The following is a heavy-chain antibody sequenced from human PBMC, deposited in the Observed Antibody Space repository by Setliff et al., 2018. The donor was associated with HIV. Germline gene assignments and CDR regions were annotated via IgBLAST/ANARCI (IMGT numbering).Heavy chain of an antibody. V-gene: IGHV3-21*01. Sequence: PGGSLRLSCAASGFTFSYYSMNWVRQAPGKGLEWVSSITSNTDYISYADSVKGRFTISRDNTKNSLYLQMNSLRVEDTAVYYCARASYSSGWYAVMDVWGKGTTVTVSS. CDR1: GFTFSYYS. CDR3: ARASYSSGWYAVMDV. J-gene: IGHJ6*03. CDR2: ITSNTDYI. D-gene: IGHD6-19*01.